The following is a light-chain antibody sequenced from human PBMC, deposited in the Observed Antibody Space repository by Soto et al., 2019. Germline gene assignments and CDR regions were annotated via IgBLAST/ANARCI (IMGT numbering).Light chain of an antibody. CDR1: SSDVDSYNR. CDR2: KIS. CDR3: SLYTSSSTYV. Sequence: QSVLTQPPSVSGSPGQSVTISCTGTSSDVDSYNRVSWYQQPPGTAPKLIIYKISNRPSGVPDRFSGSKSGNTASLTISGLQAEDEADYYCSLYTSSSTYVFGTGTKLTVL. V-gene: IGLV2-18*01. J-gene: IGLJ1*01.